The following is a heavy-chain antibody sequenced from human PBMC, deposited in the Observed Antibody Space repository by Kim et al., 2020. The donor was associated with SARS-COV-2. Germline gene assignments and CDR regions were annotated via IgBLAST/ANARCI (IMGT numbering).Heavy chain of an antibody. CDR3: ARQSPPRRGYYYYGMDV. V-gene: IGHV4-39*01. J-gene: IGHJ6*02. Sequence: LSGRVTISVDTSKNQFSLKLSSVTAAETAVYYCARQSPPRRGYYYYGMDVWGQGTTVTVSS.